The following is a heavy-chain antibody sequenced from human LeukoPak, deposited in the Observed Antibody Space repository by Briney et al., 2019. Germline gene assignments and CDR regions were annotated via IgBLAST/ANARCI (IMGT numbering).Heavy chain of an antibody. CDR2: ISSSSSYI. J-gene: IGHJ6*03. D-gene: IGHD4-17*01. V-gene: IGHV3-21*01. CDR1: GFTFSSYS. Sequence: PGGSLRLSCAASGFTFSSYSMNWVRQAPGKGLEWVSSISSSSSYIYYADSVKGRFTISRDNAKNSLYLQMNSLRAEDTAVYYCARDRVGTVPYYYYMDVWGKGTTVTASS. CDR3: ARDRVGTVPYYYYMDV.